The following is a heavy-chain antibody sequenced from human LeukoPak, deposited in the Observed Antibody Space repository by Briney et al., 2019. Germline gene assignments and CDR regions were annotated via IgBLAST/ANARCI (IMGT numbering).Heavy chain of an antibody. V-gene: IGHV3-30*03. Sequence: GGSLRLSCAASGFTFSSYGMHWVRQAPGKGLEWVAVISYDGSNKYYADSVRGRFTISRDNSKNTLYLQMNSLRSDDTAVYYCALRGYNTFTDYWGQGTLVTVSS. D-gene: IGHD5-18*01. J-gene: IGHJ4*02. CDR2: ISYDGSNK. CDR1: GFTFSSYG. CDR3: ALRGYNTFTDY.